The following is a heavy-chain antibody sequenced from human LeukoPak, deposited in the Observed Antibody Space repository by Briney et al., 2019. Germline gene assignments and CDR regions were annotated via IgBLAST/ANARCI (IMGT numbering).Heavy chain of an antibody. CDR2: IRSNTYGGTT. V-gene: IGHV3-49*04. D-gene: IGHD6-13*01. CDR1: GFTFSSYG. Sequence: GGSLRLSCAASGFTFSSYGMSWVRQAPGKGLEWVGFIRSNTYGGTTQYAASVKGRFTISRDDSKGIAYLQMNSLKTEDTAVYYCTRDQTAGTMIRFDYWGQGTLVTVSS. CDR3: TRDQTAGTMIRFDY. J-gene: IGHJ4*02.